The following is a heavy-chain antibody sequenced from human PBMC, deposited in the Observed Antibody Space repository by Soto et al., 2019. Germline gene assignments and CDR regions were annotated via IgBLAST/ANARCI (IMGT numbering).Heavy chain of an antibody. J-gene: IGHJ3*02. D-gene: IGHD5-18*01. V-gene: IGHV5-51*01. CDR2: IYTGHSDT. Sequence: RGDSLKVSCEGSGYSFTSYWIGWVRQMPGKGLEWMGIIYTGHSDTRSRPTSQGQVTISAAKNICTEYLQRRRVKVSPTPTYYCARVGPAMVAYDFDIWDQETM. CDR1: GYSFTSYW. CDR3: ARVGPAMVAYDFDI.